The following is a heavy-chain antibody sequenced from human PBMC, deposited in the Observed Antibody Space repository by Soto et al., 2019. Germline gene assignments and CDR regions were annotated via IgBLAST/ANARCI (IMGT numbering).Heavy chain of an antibody. J-gene: IGHJ4*02. Sequence: ASVKVSCKASGYTFTSYGISWVRQAPGQGLEWMGWINVYNGNTNYAQKLQGRVIITTDTSTSTAYTEVKSRRSDDTAGYYCARAPDPTHSHYWGKETLVTVSS. CDR1: GYTFTSYG. V-gene: IGHV1-18*01. CDR3: ARAPDPTHSHY. CDR2: INVYNGNT.